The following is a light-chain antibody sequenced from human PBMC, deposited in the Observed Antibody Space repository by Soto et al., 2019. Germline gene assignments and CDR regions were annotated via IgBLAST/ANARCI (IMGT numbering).Light chain of an antibody. J-gene: IGKJ1*01. CDR1: QSVSSSY. V-gene: IGKV3-20*01. Sequence: EIVLTQSPGTLSLSPGERATLSCRASQSVSSSYLAWYQQKPGQAPRLLIYGASSRATDIPDRFSGSGSGTDFTLTIRRLEPEDFAVYYCQQYGSSPWTFGQGTKVEIK. CDR2: GAS. CDR3: QQYGSSPWT.